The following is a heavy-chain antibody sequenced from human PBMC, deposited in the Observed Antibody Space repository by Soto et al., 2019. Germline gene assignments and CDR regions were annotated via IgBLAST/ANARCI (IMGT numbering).Heavy chain of an antibody. Sequence: ASVKVSCKASGYTFSSIGISWVRRAPGQGLEWMGWISPYKGNTHYAQGLQGRVTMTTDTSTSTAYMELRSLRSDDTAVYYRARDLDASGSYYTDYWGQGTLVTVSS. D-gene: IGHD3-10*01. CDR2: ISPYKGNT. J-gene: IGHJ4*02. CDR3: ARDLDASGSYYTDY. CDR1: GYTFSSIG. V-gene: IGHV1-18*01.